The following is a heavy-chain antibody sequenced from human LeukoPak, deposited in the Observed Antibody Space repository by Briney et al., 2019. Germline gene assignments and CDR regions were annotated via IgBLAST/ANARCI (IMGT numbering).Heavy chain of an antibody. J-gene: IGHJ4*02. CDR1: GYTFTSYG. CDR2: ISGYNGNT. Sequence: ASVKVSCKASGYTFTSYGISWVRQAPGQGLEWMGWISGYNGNTNYAQKFQGRVTMTRDTSTNTAYMELRSLRSDDTAVYYCARGHYDGGGYPFYFDYWGQGTLLTVSS. V-gene: IGHV1-18*01. D-gene: IGHD3-22*01. CDR3: ARGHYDGGGYPFYFDY.